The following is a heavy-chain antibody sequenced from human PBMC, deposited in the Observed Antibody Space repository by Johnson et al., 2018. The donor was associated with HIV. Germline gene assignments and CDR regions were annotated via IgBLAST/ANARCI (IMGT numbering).Heavy chain of an antibody. V-gene: IGHV3-13*01. CDR2: IGTAGDT. Sequence: EVQLVESGGGVVQPGRSVRLSCAASGLSFSSYGMHWVRQATGKGLEWVSGIGTAGDTYYPDSVKGRFTVSRENAKNSLYLQMNSLRAGDTAAYYCARAGDYDILTGSLMKGAFDIWGQGTMVIVSS. J-gene: IGHJ3*02. D-gene: IGHD3-9*01. CDR3: ARAGDYDILTGSLMKGAFDI. CDR1: GLSFSSYG.